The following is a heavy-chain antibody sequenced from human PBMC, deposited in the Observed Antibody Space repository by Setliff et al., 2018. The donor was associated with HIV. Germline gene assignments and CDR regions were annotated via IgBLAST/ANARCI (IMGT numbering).Heavy chain of an antibody. J-gene: IGHJ1*01. V-gene: IGHV4-34*01. CDR1: GGSLSGDY. CDR3: ASRGIVVVTMSMPDEFFVH. Sequence: SETLSLTCAVYGGSLSGDYWSWIRQPPGKGLEWIGEINHSGSTNYNLSLESRVTISVDTSKNQFSLKLSSVTAADTAVYYCASRGIVVVTMSMPDEFFVHWGHGTLVTVSS. CDR2: INHSGST. D-gene: IGHD2-21*02.